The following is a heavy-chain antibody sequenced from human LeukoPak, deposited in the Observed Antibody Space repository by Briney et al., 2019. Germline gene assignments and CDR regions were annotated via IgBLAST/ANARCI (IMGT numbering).Heavy chain of an antibody. Sequence: SETLSLTCTVSGGSISSGVYYWSWIRQHPGKGLEWIGYIYYSGSTYYNPSLKSRVTISVNTSKNQFSLKLSSVTAADTAVYYCARQLGYYMDVWGKGTTVTVSS. D-gene: IGHD1-1*01. CDR3: ARQLGYYMDV. V-gene: IGHV4-31*03. J-gene: IGHJ6*03. CDR1: GGSISSGVYY. CDR2: IYYSGST.